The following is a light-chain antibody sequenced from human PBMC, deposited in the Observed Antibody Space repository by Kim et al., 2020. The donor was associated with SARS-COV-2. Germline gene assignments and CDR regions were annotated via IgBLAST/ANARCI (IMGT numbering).Light chain of an antibody. Sequence: EIVMTQSPATLSVSPGERATLSCRASQSVSSNLAWYQQKPGQAPRLLIYGASTRATGIPPSFSGSGSGTEFTLTISSLQSEDFAVFYCQQYNNSPPWTFGQGTKVDIK. V-gene: IGKV3-15*01. CDR1: QSVSSN. J-gene: IGKJ1*01. CDR2: GAS. CDR3: QQYNNSPPWT.